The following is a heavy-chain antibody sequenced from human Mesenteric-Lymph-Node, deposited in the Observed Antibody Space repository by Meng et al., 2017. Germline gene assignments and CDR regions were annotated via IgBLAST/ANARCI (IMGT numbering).Heavy chain of an antibody. J-gene: IGHJ6*02. CDR3: ARDKAARPYYYYGMDV. D-gene: IGHD6-6*01. Sequence: SGPTLVKPTQTLTLTCTSSGFSLSTSGMCVSWIRQPPGKALEWLALIDWDDDKYYSTSLKTRLTISKDTSKNQVVLTMTNMDPVDTATYYCARDKAARPYYYYGMDVWGQGTTVTVSS. CDR2: IDWDDDK. CDR1: GFSLSTSGMC. V-gene: IGHV2-70*01.